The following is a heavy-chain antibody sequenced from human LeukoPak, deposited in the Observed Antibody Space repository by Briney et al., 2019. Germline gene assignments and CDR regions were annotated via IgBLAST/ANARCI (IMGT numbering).Heavy chain of an antibody. Sequence: SETLSLTCAVYGGSFSGYYWSWIRQPPGKGLEWIGEINHSGSTNYNPSLKSRVTISVDTSKNQLSLKLSSVTAADTAVYYCARVGVALDYWGQGTLVTVSS. CDR3: ARVGVALDY. J-gene: IGHJ4*02. D-gene: IGHD2-15*01. V-gene: IGHV4-34*01. CDR2: INHSGST. CDR1: GGSFSGYY.